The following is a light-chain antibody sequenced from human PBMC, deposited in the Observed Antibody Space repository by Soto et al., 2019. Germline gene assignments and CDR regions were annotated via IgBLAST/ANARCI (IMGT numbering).Light chain of an antibody. Sequence: QSALTQPRSVSESPGQSVTISCTGTSSDVGGYDYLSWYRQHPGKAPKLMIYDVTKRPSGVPDRFSGSKSGNTASLTISGLQTEDEADYYCCSYAGSYTYVFGTGTKLTVL. V-gene: IGLV2-11*01. CDR1: SSDVGGYDY. J-gene: IGLJ1*01. CDR2: DVT. CDR3: CSYAGSYTYV.